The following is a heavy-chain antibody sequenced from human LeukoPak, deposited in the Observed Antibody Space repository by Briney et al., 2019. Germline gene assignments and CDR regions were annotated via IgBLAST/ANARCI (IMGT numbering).Heavy chain of an antibody. CDR3: ARDQYGSGTNGY. CDR1: XGSISSYY. V-gene: IGHV4-59*01. CDR2: IYYSGST. Sequence: CTVSXGSISSYYWSWIRQPPGKGLEWIGYIYYSGSTNYNPSLKSRVTISVDTSKNQFSLKLSSVTAADTAVYYFARDQYGSGTNGYWGQGTLVTVSS. D-gene: IGHD3-10*01. J-gene: IGHJ4*02.